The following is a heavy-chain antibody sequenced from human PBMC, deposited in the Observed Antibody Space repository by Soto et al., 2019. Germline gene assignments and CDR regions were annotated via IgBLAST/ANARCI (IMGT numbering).Heavy chain of an antibody. D-gene: IGHD2-8*02. CDR1: GGSISSSSYY. CDR2: IYYSGST. Sequence: SETLSLTCTVSGGSISSSSYYWGWIRQPPGKGLEWIGSIYYSGSTYYNPSLKSRVTISVDTSKNQSSLKLSSVTAADTAVYYCARHGSVGRTGNSVDYWGQGTLVTVSS. CDR3: ARHGSVGRTGNSVDY. V-gene: IGHV4-39*01. J-gene: IGHJ4*02.